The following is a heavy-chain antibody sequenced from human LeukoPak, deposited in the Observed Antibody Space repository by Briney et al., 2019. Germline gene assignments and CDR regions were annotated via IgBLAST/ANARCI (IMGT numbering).Heavy chain of an antibody. Sequence: ASVKVSCKASDYIFTAYALHWLRQAPGQRLGWMGWINADNGHTKYSQKFQGRVTITRDTSASTAYMELSSLGSEDTAVYYCARVGPVGYHYGMDVWGQGTTVTVSS. J-gene: IGHJ6*02. CDR2: INADNGHT. CDR3: ARVGPVGYHYGMDV. V-gene: IGHV1-3*01. D-gene: IGHD3-10*01. CDR1: DYIFTAYA.